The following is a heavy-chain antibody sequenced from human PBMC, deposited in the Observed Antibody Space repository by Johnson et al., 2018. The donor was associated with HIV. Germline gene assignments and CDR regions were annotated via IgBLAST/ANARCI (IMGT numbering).Heavy chain of an antibody. J-gene: IGHJ3*02. CDR2: ISSSGSTI. D-gene: IGHD6-13*01. CDR1: GFTFSSNY. Sequence: QMQLVESGGGVVQPGRSLRLSCAASGFTFSSNYMTWIRQAPGKGLEWVSYISSSGSTIYYADSVKGRFTISRDNAKNTLYLQMNRLRAEDTAVYYCALSGGAAAYDAFDIWGQGTMVTVSS. CDR3: ALSGGAAAYDAFDI. V-gene: IGHV3-11*04.